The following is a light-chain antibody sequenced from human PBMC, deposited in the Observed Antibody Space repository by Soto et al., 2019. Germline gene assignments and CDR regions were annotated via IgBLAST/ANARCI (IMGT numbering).Light chain of an antibody. CDR1: QSVRSS. Sequence: EIVLTQSPDTLSLSPGERATLSCRASQSVRSSLAWYQQKPGQAPRLLIYDASNRATGIPARFSGSGSGTDFTLTPSSLAPEDFAVYYCQQRSNWPPEVTFGPGTKVDIK. J-gene: IGKJ3*01. V-gene: IGKV3-11*01. CDR2: DAS. CDR3: QQRSNWPPEVT.